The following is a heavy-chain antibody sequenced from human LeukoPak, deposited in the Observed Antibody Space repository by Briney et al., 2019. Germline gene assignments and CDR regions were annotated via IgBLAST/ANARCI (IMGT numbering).Heavy chain of an antibody. CDR1: GFTFSSYG. CDR3: AKEMKGDYAPSPPYYYYYGMDV. Sequence: GGSLRLSCAASGFTFSSYGMHWVRQAPGKGLEWVAFIRYDGSNKYYADSVKGRFTISRDNSKNTLYLQMNSLRAEDTAVYYCAKEMKGDYAPSPPYYYYYGMDVWGQGTTVTVSS. J-gene: IGHJ6*02. V-gene: IGHV3-30*02. CDR2: IRYDGSNK. D-gene: IGHD4-17*01.